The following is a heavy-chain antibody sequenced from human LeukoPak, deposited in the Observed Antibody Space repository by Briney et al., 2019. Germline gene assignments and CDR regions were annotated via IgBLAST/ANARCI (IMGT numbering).Heavy chain of an antibody. D-gene: IGHD1-26*01. J-gene: IGHJ4*02. CDR1: GFIFSSYS. CDR3: AKDLVKGSGSYIFDY. Sequence: GGSLRLSCATSGFIFSSYSMNWVRQAPGKGLEWVSAISHRNSYTYYAESVKGRFTISRDNAKNSLYLQMNSLRAEDTAVYYCAKDLVKGSGSYIFDYWGQGTLVTVSS. V-gene: IGHV3-21*04. CDR2: ISHRNSYT.